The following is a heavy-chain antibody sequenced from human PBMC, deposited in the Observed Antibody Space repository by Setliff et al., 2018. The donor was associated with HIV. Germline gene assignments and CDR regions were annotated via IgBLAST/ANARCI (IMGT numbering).Heavy chain of an antibody. CDR2: ISASGRTI. Sequence: LKISCAASGFTFSSYEMNWVRQAPGRGLEWISYISASGRTIYYADSVKGRFTISRDNAKNSLYLQMNSLRAEDTAVYYCARDQRVLRYFDWSNNALDFWGQGTLVTVSS. V-gene: IGHV3-48*03. D-gene: IGHD3-9*01. CDR3: ARDQRVLRYFDWSNNALDF. CDR1: GFTFSSYE. J-gene: IGHJ4*02.